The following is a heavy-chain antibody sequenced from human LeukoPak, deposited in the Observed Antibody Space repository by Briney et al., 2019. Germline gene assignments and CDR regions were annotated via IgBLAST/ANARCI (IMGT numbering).Heavy chain of an antibody. CDR2: MNPNSGNT. CDR1: GYTFTSYD. J-gene: IGHJ4*02. D-gene: IGHD3-22*01. CDR3: ARGGYYYDSSGYYPIFDY. V-gene: IGHV1-8*03. Sequence: ASVKVSCKASGYTFTSYDINWVRQATGQGLEWMGWMNPNSGNTGYAQKFRGRVTITRNTSISTAYMELSSLRSEDTAVYYCARGGYYYDSSGYYPIFDYWGQGTLVTVSS.